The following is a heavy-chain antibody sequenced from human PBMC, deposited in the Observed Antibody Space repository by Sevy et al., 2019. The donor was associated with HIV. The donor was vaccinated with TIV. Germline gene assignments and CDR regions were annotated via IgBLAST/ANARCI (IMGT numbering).Heavy chain of an antibody. CDR1: GFTFSNFG. CDR3: ARDLEEWELRYLGY. Sequence: GGSLRPSCAASGFTFSNFGMHWARQVPGGGLEWVAIIWYGGKNAYYADSVKGRFTISRDNSKNTLYLQMNNLRAEDTAVYYCARDLEEWELRYLGYWGQGTLVTVSS. J-gene: IGHJ4*02. CDR2: IWYGGKNA. V-gene: IGHV3-33*01. D-gene: IGHD1-26*01.